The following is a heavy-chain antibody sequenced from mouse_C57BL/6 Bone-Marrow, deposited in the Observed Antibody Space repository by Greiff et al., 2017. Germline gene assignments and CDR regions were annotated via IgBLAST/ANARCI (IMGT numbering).Heavy chain of an antibody. V-gene: IGHV14-2*01. CDR2: IDPEDGET. CDR1: GFNIKDYY. CDR3: ARGGNYYDAMAY. J-gene: IGHJ4*01. Sequence: VTLKVSGAELVKPGASVKLSCTASGFNIKDYYMHWVKQRTEQGLEWIGRIDPEDGETKYAPNFPGKATITADTSSNTAYLQLSSLTSKDNAVYYCARGGNYYDAMAYWGQGTSVTVSS. D-gene: IGHD1-1*01.